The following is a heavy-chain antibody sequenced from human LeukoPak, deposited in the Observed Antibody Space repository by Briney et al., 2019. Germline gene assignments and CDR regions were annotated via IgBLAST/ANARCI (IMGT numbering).Heavy chain of an antibody. Sequence: SETLSLTCTVSGGSISYYYWSWIRQSPGKGLEWIGYIYYSGATNYNPSPKSRVTISVDTSKNQFSLQLRSVTAADTAVYYCAREDPQTTVPEGMDVWGQGTTVTVSS. CDR3: AREDPQTTVPEGMDV. CDR1: GGSISYYY. J-gene: IGHJ6*02. D-gene: IGHD4-17*01. V-gene: IGHV4-59*01. CDR2: IYYSGAT.